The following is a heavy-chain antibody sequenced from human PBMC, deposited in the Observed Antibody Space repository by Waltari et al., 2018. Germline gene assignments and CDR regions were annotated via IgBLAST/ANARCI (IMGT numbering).Heavy chain of an antibody. Sequence: EVQLVESGGGLVKPGGSLRLSCAASGFTFSSYSMNWVRQAPGKGLGGVSSISSSSSYIYYADSVKGRFTISRDNAKNSRYLQMNSLRAEDTAVYYCARDLRYWYFDLWGRGTLVTVSS. V-gene: IGHV3-21*01. CDR2: ISSSSSYI. CDR1: GFTFSSYS. CDR3: ARDLRYWYFDL. J-gene: IGHJ2*01.